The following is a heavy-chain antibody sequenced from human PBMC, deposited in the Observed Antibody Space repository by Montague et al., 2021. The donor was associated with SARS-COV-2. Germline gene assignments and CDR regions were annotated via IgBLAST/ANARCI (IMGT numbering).Heavy chain of an antibody. V-gene: IGHV4-59*08. CDR1: GGTISSSY. J-gene: IGHJ4*02. CDR3: ARSSGSYSTFDF. Sequence: SETLSLTCTVSGGTISSSYWTLIRQPPGTGLERIGYIYYSGSTSXNPAPKSRVTMSVDTSKNQFSLKLSSVTAADTAVYYCARSSGSYSTFDFWGQGTLVT. D-gene: IGHD3-10*01. CDR2: IYYSGST.